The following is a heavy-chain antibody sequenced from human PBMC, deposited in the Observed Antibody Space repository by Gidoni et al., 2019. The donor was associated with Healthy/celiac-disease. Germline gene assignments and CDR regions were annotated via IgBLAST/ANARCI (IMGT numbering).Heavy chain of an antibody. CDR2: ISYDGSNK. CDR1: GFTFSSYG. J-gene: IGHJ6*02. D-gene: IGHD1-20*01. Sequence: QVQLVESGGGVVQPGRSLRLPCAASGFTFSSYGMHWVRQAPGKGLEWVAVISYDGSNKYYADSVKGRFTISRDNSKNTLYLQMNSLRAEDTAVYYCAKSINNWNPDTGRDGMDVWGQGTTVTVSS. CDR3: AKSINNWNPDTGRDGMDV. V-gene: IGHV3-30*18.